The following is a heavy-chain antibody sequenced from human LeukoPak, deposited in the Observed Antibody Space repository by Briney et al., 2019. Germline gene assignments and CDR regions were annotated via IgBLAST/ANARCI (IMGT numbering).Heavy chain of an antibody. CDR3: ARRAGAYSHPYDY. D-gene: IGHD4/OR15-4a*01. Sequence: GGALRLSCAASGFTFSSYDMTWVRQAPGRGLEWVSSIRPSGDNTYYGDSVKGRFTISRDNSKNTLYLQMNSLRAEDTAVYYCARRAGAYSHPYDYWGQGTLVTVSS. J-gene: IGHJ4*02. V-gene: IGHV3-23*01. CDR1: GFTFSSYD. CDR2: IRPSGDNT.